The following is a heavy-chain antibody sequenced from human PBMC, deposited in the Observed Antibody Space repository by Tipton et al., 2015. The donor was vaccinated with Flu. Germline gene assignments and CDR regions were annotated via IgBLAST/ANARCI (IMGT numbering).Heavy chain of an antibody. CDR3: TREVEGADY. V-gene: IGHV3-49*04. J-gene: IGHJ4*02. CDR1: GFTFGDYD. CDR2: IRSKVFGGTI. Sequence: SLRLSCTASGFTFGDYDLGWVRQAPGKGLEWVGFIRSKVFGGTIEYAASVKGRFTMSRDDSKSIAYLQMNSLKTEDTAMYYCTREVEGADYWGQGTLVTVSS. D-gene: IGHD1-26*01.